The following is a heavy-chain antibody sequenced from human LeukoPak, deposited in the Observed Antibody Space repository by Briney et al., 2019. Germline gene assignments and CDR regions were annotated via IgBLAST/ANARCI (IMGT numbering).Heavy chain of an antibody. CDR3: ARGPIYPRSGDYPNYYFDY. CDR2: MNPNSGVT. D-gene: IGHD3-22*01. Sequence: ASVKVSCKASGYTLTSYDINWVRQASGQGLEWMGWMNPNSGVTGYAQKFQGRVSMTRDTSISTAYMELSSLRSEDTAVYYCARGPIYPRSGDYPNYYFDYWGQGTLVTVSS. CDR1: GYTLTSYD. J-gene: IGHJ4*02. V-gene: IGHV1-8*01.